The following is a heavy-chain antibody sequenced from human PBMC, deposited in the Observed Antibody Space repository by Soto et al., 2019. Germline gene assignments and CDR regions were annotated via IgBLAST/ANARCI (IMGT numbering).Heavy chain of an antibody. CDR2: IYHSGST. J-gene: IGHJ3*02. D-gene: IGHD4-17*01. Sequence: QLQLQESGSGLVKPSQTLSLTCAVSDGSISSGDYSWSWIRQPPGKGLEWIGYIYHSGSTYYNPSHKRRVTISVDRSKNQFSLKLSSVTAADTAVYYCASMSPTVCPAFDIWGQGTMVTVSS. CDR1: DGSISSGDYS. CDR3: ASMSPTVCPAFDI. V-gene: IGHV4-30-2*01.